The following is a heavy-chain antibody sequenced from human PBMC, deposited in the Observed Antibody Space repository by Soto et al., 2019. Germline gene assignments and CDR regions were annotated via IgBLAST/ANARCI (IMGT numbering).Heavy chain of an antibody. CDR2: IIPIFGTA. CDR1: GGTFSSYA. Sequence: ASVKVSCKASGGTFSSYAIIWVRQAPGQGLEWMGGIIPIFGTANYAQKFQGRVTSTADESTSTDYMELGSLRSEDTAVYYCARAHTTFVWGSYLYGPFDYWGQGILVTVSP. CDR3: ARAHTTFVWGSYLYGPFDY. V-gene: IGHV1-69*13. J-gene: IGHJ4*02. D-gene: IGHD3-16*02.